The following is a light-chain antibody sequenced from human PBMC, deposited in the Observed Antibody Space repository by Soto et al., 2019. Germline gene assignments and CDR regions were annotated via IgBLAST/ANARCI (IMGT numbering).Light chain of an antibody. V-gene: IGLV4-69*01. CDR3: QTWGPGIGV. CDR2: LNSDGSH. CDR1: SGHSSYA. J-gene: IGLJ2*01. Sequence: QSVLTQSPSASASLGASVKLTCTLSSGHSSYAIAWHQQQPEKGPRYLMKLNSDGSHSTGDGIPDRFSGSSSGAERYLTLSSPESGDEADYYCQTWGPGIGVFGGGTQLTVL.